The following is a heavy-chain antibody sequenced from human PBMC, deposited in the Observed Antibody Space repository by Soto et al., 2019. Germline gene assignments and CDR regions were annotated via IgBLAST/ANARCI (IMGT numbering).Heavy chain of an antibody. CDR1: GGSISSGGYY. CDR2: IYYSGST. Sequence: SETLSLTCTVSGGSISSGGYYWSWIRQHPGKGLEWIGYIYYSGSTYYNPSLKSRVTISVDTSKNQFSLKLSSVTAADTAVYYCARDSWNRGYSYGSNGMDVWGQGTTVTVSS. V-gene: IGHV4-31*03. J-gene: IGHJ6*02. CDR3: ARDSWNRGYSYGSNGMDV. D-gene: IGHD5-18*01.